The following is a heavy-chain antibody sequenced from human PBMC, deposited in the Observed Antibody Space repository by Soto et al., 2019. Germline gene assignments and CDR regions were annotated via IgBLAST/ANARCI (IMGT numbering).Heavy chain of an antibody. Sequence: QVQLVQSGAEVKKPGASVKVSCKASGYTFTNYGITWVRQAPGQGLEWMGWISDYNGNTFYGKKFQGRVTMTTDTSTXTXXXAXXRLRSDDTAVYYCAREGYYSGSGTYSPPRYYGMDAWGQGTTVTVSS. D-gene: IGHD3-10*01. CDR1: GYTFTNYG. V-gene: IGHV1-18*01. J-gene: IGHJ6*02. CDR2: ISDYNGNT. CDR3: AREGYYSGSGTYSPPRYYGMDA.